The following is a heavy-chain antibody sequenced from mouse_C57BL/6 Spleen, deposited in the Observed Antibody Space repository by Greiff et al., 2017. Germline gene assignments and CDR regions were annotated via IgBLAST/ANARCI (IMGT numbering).Heavy chain of an antibody. CDR1: GYSFTGYF. V-gene: IGHV1-20*01. CDR3: ARSSYFYAMDY. Sequence: EVQLQQSGPELVKPGDSVKISCKASGYSFTGYFMNWVMQSHGKSLEWIGRINPYNGDTFYNQKFKGKATLTVDKSSSTAHMELRSLTSEDSAVYYCARSSYFYAMDYWGQGTSVTVSS. D-gene: IGHD1-1*01. J-gene: IGHJ4*01. CDR2: INPYNGDT.